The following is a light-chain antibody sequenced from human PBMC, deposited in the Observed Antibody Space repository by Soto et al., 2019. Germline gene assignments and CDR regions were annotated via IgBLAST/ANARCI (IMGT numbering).Light chain of an antibody. V-gene: IGKV1-5*03. CDR3: QQYNNYLWT. CDR2: KAS. J-gene: IGKJ1*01. CDR1: QSISSW. Sequence: DIQMTQSPSTLSASVGDRVTITCRASQSISSWLAWYQQKPGKAPKLLIYKASSLESGVPSRFSGSGSGTEFTLTISSLQPDDFETYYCQQYNNYLWTFGQGTKVEIK.